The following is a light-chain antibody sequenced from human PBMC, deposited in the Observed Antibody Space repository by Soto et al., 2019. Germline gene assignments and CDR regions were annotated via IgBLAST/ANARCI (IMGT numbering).Light chain of an antibody. CDR3: SSYTSRSTIV. CDR1: SSDVGGYNY. CDR2: EVS. V-gene: IGLV2-14*01. Sequence: QSALTQPASVAGSPGQSITISCTGTSSDVGGYNYVSWYQQHPGKAPKLMIYEVSNRPSGVSNRVSGSKSGNTDYLTISGLQAEDEADYYCSSYTSRSTIVFGGGTKLTVL. J-gene: IGLJ2*01.